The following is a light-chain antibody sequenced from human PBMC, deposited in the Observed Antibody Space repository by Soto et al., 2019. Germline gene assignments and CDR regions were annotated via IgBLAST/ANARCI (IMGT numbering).Light chain of an antibody. Sequence: EIVLTQSPGTLSLSPGERATLSCRASQSVSSSYLAWYQQKPGQAPRLLIYGASSRATCIPDRFSGSGSGTDFTLTINRLEPEDFAVYYCQQYGSSPGTFGQGTKVDI. CDR1: QSVSSSY. CDR2: GAS. CDR3: QQYGSSPGT. J-gene: IGKJ1*01. V-gene: IGKV3-20*01.